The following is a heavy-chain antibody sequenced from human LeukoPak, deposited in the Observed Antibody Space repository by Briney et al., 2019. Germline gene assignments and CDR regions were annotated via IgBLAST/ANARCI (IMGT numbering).Heavy chain of an antibody. Sequence: PGGSLRLSCAASGFTFSSYWMSWVRQAPGKGLEWVANIKQDGSEKYYVDSVKGRFTISRDNAKNSLYLQMNSLRAEDTAVYYCAREEYRSSWGLDYWGQGTLVTVSS. V-gene: IGHV3-7*03. D-gene: IGHD6-13*01. J-gene: IGHJ4*02. CDR2: IKQDGSEK. CDR3: AREEYRSSWGLDY. CDR1: GFTFSSYW.